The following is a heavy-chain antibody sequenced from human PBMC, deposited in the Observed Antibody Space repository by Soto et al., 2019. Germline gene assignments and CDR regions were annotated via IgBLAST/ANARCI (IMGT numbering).Heavy chain of an antibody. CDR1: GFSLSTSGVG. Sequence: QITLKESGPTLVKPTQTLTLTCTFSGFSLSTSGVGVGWIRQPPGKALEWLALIYWNDDKRYSPSLKSRLTLPKAPPKTLLALTMTNLPPVDTATYSCAHSRGGYCLNGVSPNWSAPGGKGPLVTFSS. J-gene: IGHJ5*02. D-gene: IGHD2-8*01. V-gene: IGHV2-5*01. CDR2: IYWNDDK. CDR3: AHSRGGYCLNGVSPNWSAP.